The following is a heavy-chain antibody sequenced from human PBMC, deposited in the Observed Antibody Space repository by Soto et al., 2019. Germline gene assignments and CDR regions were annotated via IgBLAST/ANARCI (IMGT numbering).Heavy chain of an antibody. CDR3: ARGIAVAGYIFDY. J-gene: IGHJ4*02. V-gene: IGHV1-3*01. CDR1: GYTFTSYA. CDR2: INAGNGNT. Sequence: ASVKVSCKASGYTFTSYAMYWVRQAPGQRLEWMGWINAGNGNTKYSQKFQGRVTITRDTSASTAYMELSSLRSEDTAVYYCARGIAVAGYIFDYWGRGTLVTVSS. D-gene: IGHD6-19*01.